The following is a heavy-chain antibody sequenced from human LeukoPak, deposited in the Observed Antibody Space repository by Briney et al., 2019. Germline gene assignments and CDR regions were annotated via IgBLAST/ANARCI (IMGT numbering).Heavy chain of an antibody. CDR1: GFTFSTYN. CDR2: ISSSSNYI. J-gene: IGHJ3*02. CDR3: ARDVGASAPDAFDI. Sequence: KAGGSLRLYCAASGFTFSTYNMNWVRQAPGKGLEWVSSISSSSNYIYYADSVKGRFTISRDNAKNSLYLQMNSLRAEDTDVYYCARDVGASAPDAFDIWGQGTMVTVSS. V-gene: IGHV3-21*01. D-gene: IGHD1-26*01.